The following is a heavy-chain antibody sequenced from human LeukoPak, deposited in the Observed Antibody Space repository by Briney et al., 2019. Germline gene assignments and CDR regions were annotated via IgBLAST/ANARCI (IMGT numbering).Heavy chain of an antibody. D-gene: IGHD3-22*01. Sequence: KSSQTLSLTRTVSGGSISSGSYYWSWIRQPAGKGLEWIGRIYTSGSTNYNPSLESRVTISVDASKNQFSLKLSSVTAADTAVYYCARDAVVIDAFDIWGQGTMVTVSS. CDR3: ARDAVVIDAFDI. CDR2: IYTSGST. V-gene: IGHV4-61*02. J-gene: IGHJ3*02. CDR1: GGSISSGSYY.